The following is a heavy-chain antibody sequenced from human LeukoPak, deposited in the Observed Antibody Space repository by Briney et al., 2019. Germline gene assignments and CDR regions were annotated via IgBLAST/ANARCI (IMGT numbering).Heavy chain of an antibody. J-gene: IGHJ4*02. CDR1: AFTFSSYA. Sequence: AGSLTLSCAASAFTFSSYAMSWVSQAPGKGLEWVSAISGSGGSTYYADSVKGRFTISRDNSKNTLYLQMNSLRAEDTAVYYCAGRWLDYFDYWGQGTLVTVSS. CDR2: ISGSGGST. CDR3: AGRWLDYFDY. D-gene: IGHD6-19*01. V-gene: IGHV3-23*01.